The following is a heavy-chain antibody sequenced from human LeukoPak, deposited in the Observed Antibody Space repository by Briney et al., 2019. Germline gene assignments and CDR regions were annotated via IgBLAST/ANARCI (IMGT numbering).Heavy chain of an antibody. D-gene: IGHD5-24*01. V-gene: IGHV3-48*01. CDR2: ISSSSSTI. Sequence: PGGSLRLSCAASGFTFSSYSMHWVRQAPGKGLEWVSYISSSSSTIYYADSVKGRFTISRDNAKNSLYLQMNSLRAEDTAVYYCARELEIGHTEDGEVWFDPWGQGTLVTVSS. J-gene: IGHJ5*02. CDR1: GFTFSSYS. CDR3: ARELEIGHTEDGEVWFDP.